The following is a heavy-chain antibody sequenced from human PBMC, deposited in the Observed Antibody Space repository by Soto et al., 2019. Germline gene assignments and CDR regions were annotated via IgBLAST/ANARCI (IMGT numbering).Heavy chain of an antibody. CDR2: ISYDGSDR. CDR3: ARSTYCNGGSCYPQY. J-gene: IGHJ4*02. Sequence: SLRLSCEGPGFTFSDYGFHCFLEARVKGLEWVAMISYDGSDRYYRDSVQGRFTISRDDSKNTVFLQMNSLRTEDTAMYYCARSTYCNGGSCYPQYWGPGTLVTVSS. V-gene: IGHV3-30*03. D-gene: IGHD2-15*01. CDR1: GFTFSDYG.